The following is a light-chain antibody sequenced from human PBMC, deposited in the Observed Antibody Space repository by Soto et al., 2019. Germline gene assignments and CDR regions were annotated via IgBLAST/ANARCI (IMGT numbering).Light chain of an antibody. CDR1: QTAYKN. V-gene: IGKV3-15*01. CDR3: QQYYDWPPEVT. J-gene: IGKJ3*01. Sequence: ELEMTQSPASLSASPGETVTLSCRATQTAYKNLAWYQQKPGQPPRLLIFAASTRAPGLPARFSGSGSGTEFTLTISSLQSEDSAIYVCQQYYDWPPEVTFGPGTKVDFK. CDR2: AAS.